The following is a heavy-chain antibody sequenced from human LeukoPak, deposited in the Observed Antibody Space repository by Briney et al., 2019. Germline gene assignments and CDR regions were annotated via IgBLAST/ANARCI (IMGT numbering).Heavy chain of an antibody. D-gene: IGHD6-13*01. J-gene: IGHJ5*02. CDR3: AKDSQQLVRWWLDP. Sequence: GGSLRLSCAASGFTFSSYAMSWVRQAPGKGLEWVSAISGSGGSTYYADSVKRRFTISRDNSKNTLYLQMNSLRAEDTAVYYCAKDSQQLVRWWLDPWGQGTLVTVSS. CDR2: ISGSGGST. CDR1: GFTFSSYA. V-gene: IGHV3-23*01.